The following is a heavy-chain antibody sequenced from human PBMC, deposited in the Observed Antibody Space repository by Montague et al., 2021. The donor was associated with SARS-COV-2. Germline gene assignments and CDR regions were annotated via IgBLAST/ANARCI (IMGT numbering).Heavy chain of an antibody. CDR2: IYQSGTT. CDR1: GASISNGGYT. CDR3: ARSMIRGGLNWFDP. Sequence: TLSLTCAVSGASISNGGYTRSWIRRPPGKGLEWIGYIYQSGTTRYNPSLKSRVTMSVDKSKNQFSLQLTSVIAADTAIYFCARSMIRGGLNWFDPWGQGTLVTVSS. D-gene: IGHD3-10*01. V-gene: IGHV4-30-2*01. J-gene: IGHJ5*02.